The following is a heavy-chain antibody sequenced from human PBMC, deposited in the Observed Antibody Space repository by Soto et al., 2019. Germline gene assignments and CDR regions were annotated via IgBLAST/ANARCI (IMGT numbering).Heavy chain of an antibody. D-gene: IGHD1-26*01. J-gene: IGHJ4*02. CDR2: IYSGDST. CDR1: GFAVNSNY. V-gene: IGHV3-53*01. Sequence: EVQLVASGGGLIQPGGSLRLSCAASGFAVNSNYMNWVRQAPGRGLEWVSVIYSGDSTYYADSVKGRFTISRDTSKNTLYLQMNGLRAEDTAVYDCARSRGDLLLAADCWGQGNLVTVSS. CDR3: ARSRGDLLLAADC.